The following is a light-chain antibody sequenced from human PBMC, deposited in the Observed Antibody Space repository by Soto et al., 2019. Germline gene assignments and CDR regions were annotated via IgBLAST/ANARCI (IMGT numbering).Light chain of an antibody. CDR3: AAWDDSLKGPV. J-gene: IGLJ3*02. V-gene: IGLV1-44*01. CDR1: SSNIGSNT. Sequence: QSVLTQPPSASGTPGQRVIISCSGSSSNIGSNTVNWYQQLPGTAPKLLIYYNDQRPSGVPDRFSGSKSGTSASLAISGLQSEDEADYYCAAWDDSLKGPVSGGGTKLTVL. CDR2: YND.